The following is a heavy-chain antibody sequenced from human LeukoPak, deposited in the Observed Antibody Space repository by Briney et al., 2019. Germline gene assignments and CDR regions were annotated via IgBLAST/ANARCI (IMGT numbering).Heavy chain of an antibody. V-gene: IGHV4-4*09. CDR2: IYSSGST. J-gene: IGHJ6*03. CDR1: GDSMSSYY. D-gene: IGHD4-23*01. CDR3: ARRWYMDV. Sequence: SETLSLTCTVSGDSMSSYYWTWIRQPPGKGLEWIGYIYSSGSTNYNPSLKSRVTMSVDTSKNQFSLKLTSVTAADTAVYYYARRWYMDVWGKGATVTVSS.